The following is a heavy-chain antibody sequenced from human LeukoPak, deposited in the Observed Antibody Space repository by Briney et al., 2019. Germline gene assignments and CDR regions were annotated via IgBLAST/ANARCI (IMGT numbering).Heavy chain of an antibody. CDR2: IRKDGSEK. J-gene: IGHJ3*02. Sequence: GRSLRLSCAAAGFTFETYWMSWVNQAPGKGLEWVANIRKDGSEKNYVDSVNGRFTISRDNAKTSLYLQMNSLRADDTALYYCARHWEGVESDAFDIWGQGTMVTVSS. D-gene: IGHD1-26*01. CDR3: ARHWEGVESDAFDI. V-gene: IGHV3-7*04. CDR1: GFTFETYW.